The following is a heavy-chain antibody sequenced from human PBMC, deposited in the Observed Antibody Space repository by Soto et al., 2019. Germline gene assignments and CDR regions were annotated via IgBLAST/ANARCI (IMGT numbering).Heavy chain of an antibody. CDR3: ARLAHRGMYY. J-gene: IGHJ4*02. Sequence: QITLKESGPTLVKPTQTLTLTCTFSGFSLSNSGVGVGWIRQPPGKALECLALIYWDGDKRYSPSLKSRLTITKDASKNQVVLTMTNIDHVDTATYYCARLAHRGMYYWGQGSLFTVSS. V-gene: IGHV2-5*02. CDR1: GFSLSNSGVG. D-gene: IGHD3-10*01. CDR2: IYWDGDK.